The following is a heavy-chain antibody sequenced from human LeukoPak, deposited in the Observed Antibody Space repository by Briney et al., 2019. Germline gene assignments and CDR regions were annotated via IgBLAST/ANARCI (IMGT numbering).Heavy chain of an antibody. D-gene: IGHD1-20*01. CDR3: ARCVRNVYNWNGGTNWFDP. CDR2: INHSGST. CDR1: GGSFSGYY. V-gene: IGHV4-34*01. J-gene: IGHJ5*02. Sequence: SETLSLTCAVYGGSFSGYYWSWIRQPPGKGLEWIGEINHSGSTNYNPSLKSRVTISVDTSKNQFSLKLSSVTAADTAVYYCARCVRNVYNWNGGTNWFDPWGQGTLVTVSS.